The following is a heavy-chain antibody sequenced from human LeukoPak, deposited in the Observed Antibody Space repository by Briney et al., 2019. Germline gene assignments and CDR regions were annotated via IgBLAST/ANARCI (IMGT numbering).Heavy chain of an antibody. D-gene: IGHD3-3*01. CDR3: AKDWYYDLWSVNPQRGWFDP. CDR1: GFTFSSYG. CDR2: IRYDGSNK. V-gene: IGHV3-30*02. J-gene: IGHJ5*02. Sequence: GGSLRLSCAASGFTFSSYGMHWVRQAPGKGLEWVAFIRYDGSNKYYADSVKGRFTISRDNSKNTLYLQMNSLRAEDTAVYYCAKDWYYDLWSVNPQRGWFDPWGQGTLVTVSS.